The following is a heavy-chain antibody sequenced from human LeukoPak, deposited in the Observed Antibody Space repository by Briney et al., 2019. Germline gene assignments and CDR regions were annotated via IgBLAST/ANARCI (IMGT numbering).Heavy chain of an antibody. CDR3: ARERITMIVTHPPLPKNFDY. CDR1: GYTFTGYY. D-gene: IGHD3-22*01. J-gene: IGHJ4*02. CDR2: INPNSGGT. Sequence: ASVKVSCKASGYTFTGYYMHWVRQAPGQGLEWMGRINPNSGGTNYAQKFQGRVTMTRDTSISTAYMELSRLRSDDTAGYYCARERITMIVTHPPLPKNFDYWGQGTLVTVSS. V-gene: IGHV1-2*06.